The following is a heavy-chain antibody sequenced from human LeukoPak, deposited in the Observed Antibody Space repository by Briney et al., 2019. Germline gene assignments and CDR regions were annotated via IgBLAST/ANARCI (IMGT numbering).Heavy chain of an antibody. Sequence: SETLSLTCTVSGGSISNYYWSWIRQPAGKGLEWIGRIYSSGSINYNPSLKRDVTTSVDASKNQFSLKLSSVTAADTAVYYCARDRGSSRFFDPWGQGILVTVSS. CDR1: GGSISNYY. CDR3: ARDRGSSRFFDP. D-gene: IGHD6-13*01. J-gene: IGHJ5*02. CDR2: IYSSGSI. V-gene: IGHV4-4*07.